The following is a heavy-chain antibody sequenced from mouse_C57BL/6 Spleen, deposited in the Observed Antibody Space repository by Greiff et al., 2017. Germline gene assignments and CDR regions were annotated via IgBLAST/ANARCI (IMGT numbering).Heavy chain of an antibody. CDR1: GFNIKDDY. Sequence: VQLQQSGAELVRPGASVKLSCTASGFNIKDDYMHWVKQRPEQGLEWIGWIDPENGDTEYASKFQGKATITADTSSNTAYLQLSSLTSEDTAVYYCTTGVLWSFAYWGQGTLVTVSA. D-gene: IGHD1-1*02. CDR3: TTGVLWSFAY. CDR2: IDPENGDT. V-gene: IGHV14-4*01. J-gene: IGHJ3*01.